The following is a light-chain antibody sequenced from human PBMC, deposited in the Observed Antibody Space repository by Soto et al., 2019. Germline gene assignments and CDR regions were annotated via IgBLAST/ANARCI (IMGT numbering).Light chain of an antibody. CDR1: QSLLHSNGYNY. CDR3: RQALQTSWT. CDR2: LGS. V-gene: IGKV2-28*01. J-gene: IGKJ1*01. Sequence: DIVMTQSPLSLPVTPGEPASISCRSSQSLLHSNGYNYLDWYRQKPGQSPQLLIYLGSNRDSGVPYRFSGSGSGTDFTLKISRVEAEDVGVYYCRQALQTSWTFGQGTKVEIK.